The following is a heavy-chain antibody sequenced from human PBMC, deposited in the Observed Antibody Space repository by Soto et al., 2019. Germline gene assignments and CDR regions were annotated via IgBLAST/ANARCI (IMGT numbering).Heavy chain of an antibody. CDR1: YT. CDR3: AKGSRGYTNYYFDY. V-gene: IGHV3-23*01. D-gene: IGHD5-18*01. J-gene: IGHJ4*02. Sequence: YTKSWVRKATGKGLEWVSSISGSGASTFYADSVRGRLTISRDNTRNTVSLQMNSLRAEDTALYFCAKGSRGYTNYYFDYWGQGTGVTVSS. CDR2: ISGSGAST.